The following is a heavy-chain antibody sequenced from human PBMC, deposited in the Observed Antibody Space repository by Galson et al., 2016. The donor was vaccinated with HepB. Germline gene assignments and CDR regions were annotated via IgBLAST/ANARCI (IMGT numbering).Heavy chain of an antibody. Sequence: SLRLSCATSGFTFGHYATRWFRRAPGKGLEWVGFIRSTTFGGTTEYAASVRGRVTISKDDSISTAYLRLNSLKAEDTGVYYCAGGGYCSGGRPCYERTEYFDHWGQGVLVTVSS. V-gene: IGHV3-49*03. J-gene: IGHJ4*02. CDR1: GFTFGHYA. CDR2: IRSTTFGGTT. CDR3: AGGGYCSGGRPCYERTEYFDH. D-gene: IGHD2-15*01.